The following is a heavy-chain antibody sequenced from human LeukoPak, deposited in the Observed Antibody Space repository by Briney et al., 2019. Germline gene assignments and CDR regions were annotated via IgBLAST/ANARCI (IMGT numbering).Heavy chain of an antibody. CDR2: IRRDGSET. J-gene: IGHJ3*02. D-gene: IGHD3-22*01. CDR1: GFTFSDYY. Sequence: GGSLRLSCAASGFTFSDYYMGWIRQAPGKGLEWVANIRRDGSETHYVDSVMGRFTISRDNAKNSLYLQMNSLRAEDTAVYYCARDDTHYGSSGSFYDAFDIWGQGTMVTVSS. V-gene: IGHV3-7*01. CDR3: ARDDTHYGSSGSFYDAFDI.